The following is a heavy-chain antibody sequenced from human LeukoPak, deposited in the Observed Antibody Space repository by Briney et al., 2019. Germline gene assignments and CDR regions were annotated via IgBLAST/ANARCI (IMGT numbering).Heavy chain of an antibody. J-gene: IGHJ4*02. CDR2: IYYSGST. D-gene: IGHD6-19*01. Sequence: SETLSLTCAVYGGSFSGYYWSWIRQPPGKGLEWIGSIYYSGSTYYNPSLKSRVTISVDTSKNQFSLKLSSVTAADTAVYYCARGPYSSGWSTRYYFDYWGQGTLVTVSS. CDR1: GGSFSGYY. V-gene: IGHV4-34*01. CDR3: ARGPYSSGWSTRYYFDY.